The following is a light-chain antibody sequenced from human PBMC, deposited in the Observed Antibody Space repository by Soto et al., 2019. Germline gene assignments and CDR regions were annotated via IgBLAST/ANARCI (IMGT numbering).Light chain of an antibody. J-gene: IGKJ5*01. V-gene: IGKV3-11*01. CDR2: DAS. Sequence: EIVLTPSPATLSLSPGERATLSCRASQSVSSYLAWYQQKPGQAPRLLIYDASNRATGIPARFSGSGSGTDFTLTISSLEPEDFAVYYCQQRSNWITCGQGTRLEIK. CDR1: QSVSSY. CDR3: QQRSNWIT.